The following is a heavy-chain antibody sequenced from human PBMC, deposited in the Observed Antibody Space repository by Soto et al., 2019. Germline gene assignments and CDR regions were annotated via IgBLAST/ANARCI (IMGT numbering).Heavy chain of an antibody. CDR2: IDPSGSYT. Sequence: PGESLKISCKASGYSFTTYWINWVRQMPGKGLECMGKIDPSGSYTYYSPSFQGHVTISADKSISTAYLQWSSLKASDTAMYYCSRFSRYCNSPNCPFDSWGQGTLVTVSS. CDR1: GYSFTTYW. D-gene: IGHD2-2*01. J-gene: IGHJ4*02. CDR3: SRFSRYCNSPNCPFDS. V-gene: IGHV5-10-1*01.